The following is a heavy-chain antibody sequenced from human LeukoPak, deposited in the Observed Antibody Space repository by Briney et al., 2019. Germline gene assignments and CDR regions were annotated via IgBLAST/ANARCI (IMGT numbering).Heavy chain of an antibody. CDR3: ARAGQLDRPFNY. CDR1: GGSISSYY. Sequence: IPSGTLSLTCTVSGGSISSYYWSWIRQPPGKGLEWIGYIYYSGSTNYNPSLKSRVTISVDTSKNQFSLKLSSVTAADTAVYYCARAGQLDRPFNYWGQGTVVTVAS. CDR2: IYYSGST. J-gene: IGHJ4*02. V-gene: IGHV4-59*01. D-gene: IGHD6-13*01.